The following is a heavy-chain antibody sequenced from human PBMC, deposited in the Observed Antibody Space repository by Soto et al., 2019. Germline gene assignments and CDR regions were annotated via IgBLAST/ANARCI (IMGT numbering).Heavy chain of an antibody. CDR3: ARGNAPIRARAFDP. CDR1: GYTFTSYD. V-gene: IGHV1-8*01. Sequence: ASVKVSCKASGYTFTSYDINWVRQATGQGLEWMGWMNPNSGNTGYAQKFQGRVTMTRNTSISTAYTELSSLRSEDTAVYYCARGNAPIRARAFDPWGQGTLVTVSS. J-gene: IGHJ5*02. D-gene: IGHD6-6*01. CDR2: MNPNSGNT.